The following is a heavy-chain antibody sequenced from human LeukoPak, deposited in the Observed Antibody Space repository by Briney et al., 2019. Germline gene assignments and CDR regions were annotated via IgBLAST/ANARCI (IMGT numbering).Heavy chain of an antibody. D-gene: IGHD1-26*01. Sequence: SETLSLTCAVSGGSISSGGYSWSWIRQPPGKGLEWIGYIYHSGSTYYNPSLKSRVTISVDRSKNQFSLKLSSVTAADTAVYYCAREISWELLGEYFDYWGQGTLVTVSS. CDR3: AREISWELLGEYFDY. J-gene: IGHJ4*02. V-gene: IGHV4-30-2*01. CDR1: GGSISSGGYS. CDR2: IYHSGST.